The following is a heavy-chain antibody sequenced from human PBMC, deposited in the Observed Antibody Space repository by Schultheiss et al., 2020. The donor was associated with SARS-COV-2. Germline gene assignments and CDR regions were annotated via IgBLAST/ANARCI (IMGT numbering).Heavy chain of an antibody. Sequence: GGSLRLSCAASGFTFSGSAMHWVRQASGKGLEWVGRIRSKANSYATAYAASVKVRFTISRDGSKNTLYLQMNSLRAEDTAVYYCARSGSYKPYFDYWGQGTLVTVSS. CDR2: IRSKANSYAT. CDR1: GFTFSGSA. V-gene: IGHV3-73*01. D-gene: IGHD1-26*01. CDR3: ARSGSYKPYFDY. J-gene: IGHJ4*02.